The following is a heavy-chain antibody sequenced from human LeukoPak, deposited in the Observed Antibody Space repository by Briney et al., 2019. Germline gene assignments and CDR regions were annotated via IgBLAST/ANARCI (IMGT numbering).Heavy chain of an antibody. V-gene: IGHV1-3*04. CDR3: ARDQGDDTGPAKD. Sequence: ASVKVSCKASGYTLSQYAMHWVRQAPGQRPEWMGWINSGNSNTKYDQKFQGRVTITRDTSASTAYMELSSLRSEDTAVYYCARDQGDDTGPAKDWGQGTLVTVSS. J-gene: IGHJ4*02. CDR2: INSGNSNT. CDR1: GYTLSQYA. D-gene: IGHD2-8*02.